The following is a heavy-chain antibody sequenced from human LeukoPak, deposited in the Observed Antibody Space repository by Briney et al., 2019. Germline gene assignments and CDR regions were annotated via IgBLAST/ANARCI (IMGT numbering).Heavy chain of an antibody. Sequence: GGSLRLSCAASGFTFSSYGMHWVRQAPGKGLEWVAFIWFDGSNIYYGDSVKGRFTISRDNARNTLYLQMNSLRTEDTAVYYCVRALGDYWGQGTLVTVSS. J-gene: IGHJ4*02. CDR2: IWFDGSNI. CDR3: VRALGDY. D-gene: IGHD7-27*01. CDR1: GFTFSSYG. V-gene: IGHV3-33*03.